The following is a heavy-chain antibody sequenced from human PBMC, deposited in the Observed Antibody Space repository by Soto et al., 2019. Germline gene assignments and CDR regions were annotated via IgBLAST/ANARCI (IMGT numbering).Heavy chain of an antibody. CDR1: GFSLSTSGVG. CDR2: IYWDDDK. Sequence: GATLVNPTQTLTLTCTFSGFSLSTSGVGVGWIRQPPGKALEWLALIYWDDDKRYRPSPKSRLTITKDTSKNQVVLTMTKMDHQDTATYYCAHSKVFCSGYYLLYYGMDVCCQGTTVTVSS. CDR3: AHSKVFCSGYYLLYYGMDV. D-gene: IGHD3-3*01. J-gene: IGHJ6*02. V-gene: IGHV2-5*02.